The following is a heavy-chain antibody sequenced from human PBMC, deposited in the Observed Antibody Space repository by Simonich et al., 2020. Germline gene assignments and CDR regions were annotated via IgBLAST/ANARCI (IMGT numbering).Heavy chain of an antibody. CDR1: GFTFSSYW. D-gene: IGHD7-27*01. J-gene: IGHJ2*01. CDR2: INRDGSST. Sequence: EVQLVESGGGLVQPGGSLRLSCAASGFTFSSYWMHWVLQAPGTGRVWGSRINRDGSSTSYADAVKGLFTISRDNAKNTLYLQMNSLRAEDTAVYYCAREAGDLWYFDLWGRGTLVTVSS. CDR3: AREAGDLWYFDL. V-gene: IGHV3-74*01.